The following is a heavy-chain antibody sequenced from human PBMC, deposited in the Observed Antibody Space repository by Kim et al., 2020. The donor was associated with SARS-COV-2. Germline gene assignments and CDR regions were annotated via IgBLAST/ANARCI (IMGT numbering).Heavy chain of an antibody. CDR3: VRDRMGGAFDM. CDR2: ITKSSTTI. Sequence: GGSLRLSCATSGFTFSAYDMNWVRQAPGKGLEWLSFITKSSTTIYYADSAKGRFTISRDNAKNSLYLQMNSLRDEDTALYYCVRDRMGGAFDMWGQGTMV. V-gene: IGHV3-48*02. J-gene: IGHJ3*02. CDR1: GFTFSAYD. D-gene: IGHD3-16*01.